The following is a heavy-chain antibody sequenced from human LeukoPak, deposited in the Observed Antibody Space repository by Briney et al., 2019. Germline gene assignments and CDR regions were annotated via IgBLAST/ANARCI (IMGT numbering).Heavy chain of an antibody. CDR1: GFTFSSYA. J-gene: IGHJ4*02. Sequence: GGSLRLSCAASGFTFSSYAMHWVRQAPGKGLEWVAVISYDGSNKYYADSVKGRFTISRDNSKNTLYLQMNSLRAEDTAVYYCARDSRAIAVAGTDYWGQGTLVTVSS. D-gene: IGHD6-19*01. CDR2: ISYDGSNK. CDR3: ARDSRAIAVAGTDY. V-gene: IGHV3-30-3*01.